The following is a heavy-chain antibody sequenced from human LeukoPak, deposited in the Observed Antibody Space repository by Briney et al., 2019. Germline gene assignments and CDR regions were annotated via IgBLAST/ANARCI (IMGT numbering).Heavy chain of an antibody. Sequence: SQTLSLTCAISGDSVSSNSAGWNWIRQSPSRGLEWLGRIYYRSKWYIDYAESVKSRITINPDTSKNQFSLHLNSVTHDDTAVYYCAGGGLVRGLLHWIDSWGQGSLVTVSS. CDR1: GDSVSSNSAG. D-gene: IGHD3-10*01. V-gene: IGHV6-1*01. CDR2: IYYRSKWYI. J-gene: IGHJ5*01. CDR3: AGGGLVRGLLHWIDS.